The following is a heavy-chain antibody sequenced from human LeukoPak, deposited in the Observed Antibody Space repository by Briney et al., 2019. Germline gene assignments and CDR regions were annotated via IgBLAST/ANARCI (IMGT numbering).Heavy chain of an antibody. CDR3: ARGPMVRGVIPYFDC. V-gene: IGHV3-53*01. CDR1: GFTVSSNY. J-gene: IGHJ4*02. CDR2: IYSGGST. D-gene: IGHD3-10*01. Sequence: GGSLRLSCAASGFTVSSNYMSWVRQAPGKGLEWVSVIYSGGSTYYADSVKGRFTISRDNSKNTLYLQMNSLRAEDTAVYYCARGPMVRGVIPYFDCWGQGTLVTVSS.